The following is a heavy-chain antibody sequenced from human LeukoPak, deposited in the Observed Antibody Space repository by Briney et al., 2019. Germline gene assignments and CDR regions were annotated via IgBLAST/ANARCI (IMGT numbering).Heavy chain of an antibody. CDR2: ISYDGSIK. J-gene: IGHJ4*02. CDR1: GFTFSNHA. V-gene: IGHV3-30*18. D-gene: IGHD3-22*01. Sequence: PGGSLRLSCAASGFTFSNHAMHWVRQAPGKGLEWVAVISYDGSIKFSADSVKGRFTISRDNSKDTLYLQMISLRAEDTAVYYCAKRDYYYDSSGYYYERGFDFWGQGTLVTVSS. CDR3: AKRDYYYDSSGYYYERGFDF.